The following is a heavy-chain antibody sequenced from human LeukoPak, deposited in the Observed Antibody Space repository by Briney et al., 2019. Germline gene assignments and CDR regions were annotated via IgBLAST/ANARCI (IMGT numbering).Heavy chain of an antibody. CDR1: GFTFSSFG. J-gene: IGHJ4*02. CDR2: ILYDGTNK. CDR3: TKDLRYYYADNHSEMDEHDY. Sequence: GGSLRLSCAASGFTFSSFGMHWVRQAPGQGLEWVAFILYDGTNKYYADSVGGRFTISRDNSKNTLSLQMNSLRVEDTALYYCTKDLRYYYADNHSEMDEHDYWGQGTLVTVSS. V-gene: IGHV3-30*02. D-gene: IGHD4-23*01.